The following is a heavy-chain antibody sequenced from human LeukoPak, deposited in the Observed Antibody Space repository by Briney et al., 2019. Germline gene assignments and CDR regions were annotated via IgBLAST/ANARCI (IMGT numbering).Heavy chain of an antibody. D-gene: IGHD3-22*01. J-gene: IGHJ4*02. CDR2: ISYDGSNK. CDR1: GFTFRSYG. Sequence: PGGSLRLSCAASGFTFRSYGMHWVRQAPGKGLEWVAVISYDGSNKYYADSVKGRFTISRDNSKSTLYLQMNSLRAEDTAVYYCAVSSGYYYGRFDYWGQGTLVTVSS. CDR3: AVSSGYYYGRFDY. V-gene: IGHV3-30*03.